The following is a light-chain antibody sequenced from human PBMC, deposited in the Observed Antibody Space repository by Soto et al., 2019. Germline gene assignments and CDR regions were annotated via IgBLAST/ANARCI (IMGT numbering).Light chain of an antibody. CDR3: QQRSNWVT. V-gene: IGKV3-11*01. Sequence: EIVLTQSPASLSLSPGEGGTLSCRASQSIGSDLAWYQHKPGQAPRLLIYDVSNRATDIPARFSGSGSGTDFTLTISSLEPEDFAFYYCQQRSNWVTFGGGTKVEIK. CDR1: QSIGSD. CDR2: DVS. J-gene: IGKJ4*01.